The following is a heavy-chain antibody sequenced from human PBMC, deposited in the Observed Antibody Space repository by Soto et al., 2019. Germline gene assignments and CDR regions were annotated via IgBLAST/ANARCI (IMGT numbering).Heavy chain of an antibody. D-gene: IGHD1-26*01. J-gene: IGHJ4*02. Sequence: EVQLVESGGGLILPGGSLRLSCAASGFTFNTHWMHWVRQAPGKGLVWVSRINSDGSITDYADSVKGRFSISRDNPRNTLYPQMHSLSPEDTAVYYCARAMTSVGAAAKGDFWGQGTLVTVSS. CDR3: ARAMTSVGAAAKGDF. CDR2: INSDGSIT. V-gene: IGHV3-74*01. CDR1: GFTFNTHW.